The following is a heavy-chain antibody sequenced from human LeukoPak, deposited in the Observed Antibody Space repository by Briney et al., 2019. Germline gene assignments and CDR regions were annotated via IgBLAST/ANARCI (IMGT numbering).Heavy chain of an antibody. J-gene: IGHJ4*02. CDR3: AKQEGALIQNWCFDH. D-gene: IGHD1-26*01. Sequence: GGSLRLSCGASGFTFNDFAMSWVRLAPGKGLEWVASIEKDASRAYYADSVRGRFTVSRANSKNTLYLQMSSLRVEDTALYYCAKQEGALIQNWCFDHWGLGTLVTVSS. CDR1: GFTFNDFA. CDR2: IEKDASRA. V-gene: IGHV3-23*03.